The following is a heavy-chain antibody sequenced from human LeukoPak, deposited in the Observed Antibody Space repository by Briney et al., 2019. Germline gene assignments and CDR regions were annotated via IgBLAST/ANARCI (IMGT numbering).Heavy chain of an antibody. CDR3: ARADTARIFDY. V-gene: IGHV3-21*01. CDR2: ISSSSSYI. CDR1: GFTFSSYS. J-gene: IGHJ4*02. D-gene: IGHD5-18*01. Sequence: GGSLRLSCAASGFTFSSYSMNWVRQAPGRGLEWVSSISSSSSYIYYADSVKGRFTISRDNAKNSLYLQMNSLRAEDTAVYYCARADTARIFDYWGQGTLVTVSS.